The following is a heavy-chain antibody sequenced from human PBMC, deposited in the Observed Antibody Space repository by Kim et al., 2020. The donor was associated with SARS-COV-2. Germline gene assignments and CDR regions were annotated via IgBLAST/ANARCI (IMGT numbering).Heavy chain of an antibody. V-gene: IGHV3-49*03. CDR2: IRSKAYGGTT. CDR1: GFTFGDYA. D-gene: IGHD1-26*01. CDR3: TRVWEGGSDFDY. J-gene: IGHJ4*02. Sequence: GGSLRLSCTASGFTFGDYAMSWFRQAPGKGLEWVVFIRSKAYGGTTEYAASVKGRFTISRDDSKSIAYLQMNSLKTEDTAVYYCTRVWEGGSDFDYWGQGTLVTVSS.